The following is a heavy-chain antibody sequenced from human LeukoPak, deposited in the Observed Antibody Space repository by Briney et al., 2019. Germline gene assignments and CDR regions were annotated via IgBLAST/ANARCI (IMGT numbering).Heavy chain of an antibody. CDR2: ISGSSTTI. J-gene: IGHJ4*02. CDR1: GFTFSSYS. V-gene: IGHV3-48*02. D-gene: IGHD1-26*01. CDR3: ARAGVGATSDY. Sequence: GGSLRLSCAASGFTFSSYSMIWVRQAPGKGPQWVSYISGSSTTIYYADSVKGRFTVSRDNAKNLLYLQMNSLRDEDTAVYYCARAGVGATSDYWGQGTLVTVSS.